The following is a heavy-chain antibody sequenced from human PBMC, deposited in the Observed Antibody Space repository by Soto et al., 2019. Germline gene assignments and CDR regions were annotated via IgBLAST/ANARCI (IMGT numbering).Heavy chain of an antibody. CDR2: ITNNGRSV. CDR1: GFTFSDYY. V-gene: IGHV3-11*01. Sequence: QVQLVESGGGVVKPGGSLRLSCAGSGFTFSDYYMSWLRQAPGKGLEWLSYITNNGRSVSYADSVKGRFTISRDNARDSVYLPIEGLRVEDTAVYYCARERRRAGADFEHWGQGTLVTVS. CDR3: ARERRRAGADFEH. J-gene: IGHJ4*02.